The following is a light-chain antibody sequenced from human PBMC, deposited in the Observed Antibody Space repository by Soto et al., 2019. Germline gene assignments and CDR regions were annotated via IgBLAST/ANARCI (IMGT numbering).Light chain of an antibody. V-gene: IGKV2-28*01. CDR1: QSLLHTDGYYY. J-gene: IGKJ5*01. CDR3: MQALQSPVT. CDR2: LAS. Sequence: DIVMTQSPLSLPVTPGEPASISCRSSQSLLHTDGYYYLDWYLQKSGQSPQLLISLASNRASGVPERFSGSGSGTDFTLKISRVEAEDVGVYYCMQALQSPVTFGQGTRLDIK.